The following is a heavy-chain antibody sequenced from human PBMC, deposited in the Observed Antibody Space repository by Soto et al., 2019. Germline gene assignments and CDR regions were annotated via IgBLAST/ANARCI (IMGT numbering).Heavy chain of an antibody. D-gene: IGHD1-1*01. V-gene: IGHV3-23*01. CDR1: GFIFSDYS. CDR3: AKSLGDHWDEYHFHY. Sequence: EVQLLESGGDLVQPGGSLRLSCAVTGFIFSDYSMSWVRQAPGKGLEWVSGISGVGGSTYYADSVKGRFTISRDNSKNTLYLQMNSLRAEDTALYYCAKSLGDHWDEYHFHYWGQGTLVTVSS. CDR2: ISGVGGST. J-gene: IGHJ4*02.